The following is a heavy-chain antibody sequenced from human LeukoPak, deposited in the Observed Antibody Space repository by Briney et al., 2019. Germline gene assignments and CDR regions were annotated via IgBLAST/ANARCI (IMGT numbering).Heavy chain of an antibody. J-gene: IGHJ4*02. CDR3: ARDRATRGPFDY. CDR1: GYTFTSYY. CDR2: INPSGGST. D-gene: IGHD3-10*01. V-gene: IGHV1-46*01. Sequence: GASVTVSCTASGYTFTSYYMHWVRQAPGQGLEWMGIINPSGGSTSYAQKFQGRVTMTRDTSTSTVYMELSSLRSEDTAVYYCARDRATRGPFDYWGQGTLVTVSS.